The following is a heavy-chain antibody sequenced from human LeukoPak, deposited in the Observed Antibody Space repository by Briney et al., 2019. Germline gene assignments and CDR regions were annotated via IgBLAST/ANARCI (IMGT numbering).Heavy chain of an antibody. D-gene: IGHD7-27*01. V-gene: IGHV3-21*05. CDR3: ARDDNWGFDY. CDR2: IRGSGSGM. CDR1: GFAFSDFS. Sequence: PGGSLRLSCAASGFAFSDFSMNWVRQAPGKGLEWVANIRGSGSGMGRGNYYADSVQGRFTISRDNAKNSLSLQMNSLRAEDTAFYYCARDDNWGFDYWGQGALVTVSS. J-gene: IGHJ4*02.